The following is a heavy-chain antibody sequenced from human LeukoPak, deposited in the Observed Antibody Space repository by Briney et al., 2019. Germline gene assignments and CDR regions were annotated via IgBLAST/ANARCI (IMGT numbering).Heavy chain of an antibody. V-gene: IGHV5-51*01. CDR1: GYSFTSYW. J-gene: IGHJ4*02. CDR2: IYPGDSDT. Sequence: GESLKISCKGSGYSFTSYWIGWVRQMPGKGLEWMGIIYPGDSDTRYSPSFQGQVTISADKSISTAYLQWSSLKASDTAMHYCARHRRSGWCAKVGAEFDYWGQGTLVTVSS. CDR3: ARHRRSGWCAKVGAEFDY. D-gene: IGHD6-19*01.